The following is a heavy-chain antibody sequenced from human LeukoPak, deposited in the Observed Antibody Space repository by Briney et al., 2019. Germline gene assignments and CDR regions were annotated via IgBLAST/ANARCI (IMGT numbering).Heavy chain of an antibody. CDR1: GDSFNSYH. Sequence: SETLSLTYTVSGDSFNSYHWSWLRQPPGKGLEWIGYISSSGTTNYNPSLKSRVTISVDTSKNQFSLKLNSVAAADTAVYYCARLGHGYHTWGSYYCDLWGQGTLVSVSS. J-gene: IGHJ4*02. V-gene: IGHV4-59*01. D-gene: IGHD3-16*01. CDR3: ARLGHGYHTWGSYYCDL. CDR2: ISSSGTT.